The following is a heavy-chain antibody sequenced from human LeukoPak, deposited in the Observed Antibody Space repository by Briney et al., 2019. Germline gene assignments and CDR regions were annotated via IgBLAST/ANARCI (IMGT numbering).Heavy chain of an antibody. J-gene: IGHJ4*02. CDR2: ISTSSTYI. Sequence: GGSVRLSCAASGFTFSSYSMNWVRQAPGKGLEWVSSISTSSTYIYYADSVKGRFTISRDNAKNSLYLQMNSLRAEDTAVYYCARDPPFIIGTIFFDYWGQGTLLTVST. CDR3: ARDPPFIIGTIFFDY. V-gene: IGHV3-21*01. D-gene: IGHD1-20*01. CDR1: GFTFSSYS.